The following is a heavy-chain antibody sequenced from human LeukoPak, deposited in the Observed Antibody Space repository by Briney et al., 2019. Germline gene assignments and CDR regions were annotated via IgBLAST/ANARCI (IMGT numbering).Heavy chain of an antibody. CDR3: GRDWERVPMDV. CDR2: ISRSSRTI. V-gene: IGHV3-48*01. CDR1: GFTLSSYA. J-gene: IGHJ6*03. Sequence: PGRTLRLSRAASGFTLSSYAMTRVRGAPRKAREGGSYISRSSRTIEYAASPTARFTISRHNAQHSLYPQMNSLRAEDTAVSYCGRDWERVPMDVWGKGTTVTVSS. D-gene: IGHD1-26*01.